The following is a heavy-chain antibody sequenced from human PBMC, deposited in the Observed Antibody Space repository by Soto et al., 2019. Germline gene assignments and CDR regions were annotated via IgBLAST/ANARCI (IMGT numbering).Heavy chain of an antibody. CDR2: VFANGLT. CDR1: DGALTSGAYY. V-gene: IGHV4-31*03. D-gene: IGHD6-6*01. CDR3: AGRSLIFDF. J-gene: IGHJ4*02. Sequence: VQLLESGPGLVTPSETLSLTCRVFDGALTSGAYYWSWIRQHPGKGLQWIGSVFANGLTDYDPSLQRRVSISLDTIRNKFSLRITSATVADTAVYYCAGRSLIFDFWGQGALVTVSS.